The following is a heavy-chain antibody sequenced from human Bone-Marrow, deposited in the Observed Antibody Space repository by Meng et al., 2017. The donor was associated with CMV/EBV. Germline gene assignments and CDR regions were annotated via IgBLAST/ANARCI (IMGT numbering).Heavy chain of an antibody. Sequence: GESLKISCAASGFTFSSYWMHWVRQAPGKGLVWVSRINSDGSSISYADSVKGRFTISRDNAKNTLYLQMNSLRAEDTAVYYCARGRPKKPYDFWSGYTYYYGMDVWGQGTTVTVSS. CDR1: GFTFSSYW. D-gene: IGHD3-3*01. CDR2: INSDGSSI. J-gene: IGHJ6*02. V-gene: IGHV3-74*01. CDR3: ARGRPKKPYDFWSGYTYYYGMDV.